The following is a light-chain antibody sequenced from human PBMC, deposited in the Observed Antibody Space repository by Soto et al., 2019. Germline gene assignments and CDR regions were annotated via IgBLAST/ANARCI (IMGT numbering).Light chain of an antibody. CDR1: QGISSF. J-gene: IGKJ1*01. V-gene: IGKV1-9*01. CDR2: SAS. CDR3: QQLNSYLLT. Sequence: DIQLTQSPSFLSASVGDRVTITCRASQGISSFLAWYQQQPGKAPKLLIYSASTLQSGVPSRFSGSGSGTEFTLTISSLQPEDFATYYCQQLNSYLLTFGQGTKVEI.